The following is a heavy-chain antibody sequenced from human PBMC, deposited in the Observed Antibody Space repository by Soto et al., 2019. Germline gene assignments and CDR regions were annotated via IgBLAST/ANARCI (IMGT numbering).Heavy chain of an antibody. Sequence: GGSLRLSCAASGFTFSSYTMSWVRQAPGKGLEWVSSISSSSSYIYYADSVKGRFTISRDNAKNSLYLQMNSLRAEDTAMYYCARDEGLTVTTFRFDYWGQGTLVTVSS. CDR3: ARDEGLTVTTFRFDY. V-gene: IGHV3-21*01. CDR1: GFTFSSYT. J-gene: IGHJ4*02. CDR2: ISSSSSYI. D-gene: IGHD4-17*01.